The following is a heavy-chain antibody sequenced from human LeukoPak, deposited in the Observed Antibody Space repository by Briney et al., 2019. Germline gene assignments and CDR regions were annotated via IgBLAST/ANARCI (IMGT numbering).Heavy chain of an antibody. CDR1: GFTFSSYG. Sequence: GRSLRLSCAASGFTFSSYGMHWVRQAPGKGLEWVAVIWYDGSNKYYADSVKGRFTTSRDNSKNTLYLQMNSLRAEDTAVYYCARDAQYCSGGSCFSIRNWFDPWGQGTLVTVSS. CDR2: IWYDGSNK. J-gene: IGHJ5*02. CDR3: ARDAQYCSGGSCFSIRNWFDP. V-gene: IGHV3-33*01. D-gene: IGHD2-15*01.